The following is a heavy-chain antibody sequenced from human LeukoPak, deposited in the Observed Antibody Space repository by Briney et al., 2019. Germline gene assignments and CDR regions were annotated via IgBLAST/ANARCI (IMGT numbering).Heavy chain of an antibody. CDR3: ARGGGGTGTPGAFDY. CDR2: INHSGST. V-gene: IGHV4-34*01. D-gene: IGHD1-1*01. Sequence: SETLSLTCAVYGGSFSGYYWSWIRQPPGKGLEWIGEINHSGSTNYNPSLKSRVTISVDTSKNQFSLKLSSVTAADTAVYYCARGGGGTGTPGAFDYWGQGTLVTVSS. J-gene: IGHJ4*02. CDR1: GGSFSGYY.